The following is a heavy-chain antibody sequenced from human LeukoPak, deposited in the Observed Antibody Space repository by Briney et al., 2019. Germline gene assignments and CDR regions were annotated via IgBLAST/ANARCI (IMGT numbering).Heavy chain of an antibody. V-gene: IGHV3-7*01. CDR1: GFTFRNYW. D-gene: IGHD3-3*01. CDR3: TRDFWADY. CDR2: IKLDGTQK. J-gene: IGHJ4*02. Sequence: GGSLRLSCAASGFTFRNYWMSWIRQAPGRGLEWVANIKLDGTQKNYIQSVRGRFTISRDNARNFLYLQLSSLRAEDTAVYYCTRDFWADYWGQGTLVTVSS.